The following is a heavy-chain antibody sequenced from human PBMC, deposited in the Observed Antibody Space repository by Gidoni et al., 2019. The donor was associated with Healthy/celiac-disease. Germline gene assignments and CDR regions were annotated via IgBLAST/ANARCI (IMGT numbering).Heavy chain of an antibody. Sequence: EVQRLESGGGLVQPGGSLRLPCEPPEFTFSSYAMSWVRQAPGKGVEWVSAISGSGGSTYYADSVKGRFTISRDNSKNTLYLQMNSLRAEDTAVYYCAKEFGIAAAGIDYWGQGTLVTVSS. D-gene: IGHD6-13*01. CDR1: EFTFSSYA. V-gene: IGHV3-23*01. CDR3: AKEFGIAAAGIDY. J-gene: IGHJ4*02. CDR2: ISGSGGST.